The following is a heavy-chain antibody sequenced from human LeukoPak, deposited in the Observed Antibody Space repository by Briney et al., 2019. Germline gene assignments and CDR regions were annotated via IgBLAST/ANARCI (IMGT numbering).Heavy chain of an antibody. V-gene: IGHV3-21*01. CDR2: ISSSSSYI. CDR1: GITISSYS. J-gene: IGHJ4*02. D-gene: IGHD6-13*01. Sequence: GGSLRLSCAASGITISSYSMNWVRQAPGKGLEWVSSISSSSSYIYYADSVKGRFTISRDNAKNSLYLQMNSLRAEDTAVYYCAREYGIAAAGPDYWGQGTLVTVSS. CDR3: AREYGIAAAGPDY.